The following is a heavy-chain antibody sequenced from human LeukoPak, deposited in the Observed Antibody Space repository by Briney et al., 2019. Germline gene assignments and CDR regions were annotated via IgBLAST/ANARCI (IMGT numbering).Heavy chain of an antibody. V-gene: IGHV4-34*01. Sequence: SETLSLTCAVYGGSFSGYYWSWIRQPPGKGPEWIGEINHSGSTNYNLSLKSRVTISVDTSKNQFSLKLSSVTAADTAVYYCAKTAGWFDPWGQGTLVTVSS. J-gene: IGHJ5*02. CDR3: AKTAGWFDP. CDR2: INHSGST. CDR1: GGSFSGYY.